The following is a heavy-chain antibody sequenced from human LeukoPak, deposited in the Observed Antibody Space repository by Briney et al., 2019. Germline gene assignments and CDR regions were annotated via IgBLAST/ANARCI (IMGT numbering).Heavy chain of an antibody. CDR2: ISSSSSYI. Sequence: GGSLRLSCAASGFTFSSYSMNWVRQPPGKGLEWVASISSSSSYIYYADFVKGRFPISRDNANNPLYLQMNRLRAEDTAVYYCARDSIAAAGADYWGQGTLVTVSS. V-gene: IGHV3-21*01. CDR1: GFTFSSYS. CDR3: ARDSIAAAGADY. J-gene: IGHJ4*02. D-gene: IGHD6-13*01.